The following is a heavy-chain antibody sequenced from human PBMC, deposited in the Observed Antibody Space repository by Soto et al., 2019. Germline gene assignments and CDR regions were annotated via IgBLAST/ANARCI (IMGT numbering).Heavy chain of an antibody. J-gene: IGHJ6*02. CDR1: GDTVSSNSVA. V-gene: IGHV6-1*01. CDR3: ARSEEDSDYYYYGMDV. CDR2: TYYRSRWYS. D-gene: IGHD2-15*01. Sequence: PSQTLSLTCVGSGDTVSSNSVAWNWVRQSPSRGLEWLGRTYYRSRWYSDYAVSVRSRIDINADTSKNQVSLQLNSVTPEDTAVYYCARSEEDSDYYYYGMDVWGQATTVTVS.